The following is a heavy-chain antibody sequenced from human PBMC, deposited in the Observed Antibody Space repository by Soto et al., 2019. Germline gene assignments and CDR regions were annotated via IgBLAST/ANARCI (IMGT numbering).Heavy chain of an antibody. V-gene: IGHV3-33*01. D-gene: IGHD6-19*01. CDR2: IWYDGSNK. J-gene: IGHJ3*02. Sequence: QVQLVESGGGVVQPGRSLRLSCAASGFTFSSYGMHWVRQAPGKGLEWVAVIWYDGSNKYYADSVKGRFTISRDNSKNTLYLQMHSLRAEDTAVYYCARELSEQWLVREPDAFDIWGQGTMVTVSS. CDR3: ARELSEQWLVREPDAFDI. CDR1: GFTFSSYG.